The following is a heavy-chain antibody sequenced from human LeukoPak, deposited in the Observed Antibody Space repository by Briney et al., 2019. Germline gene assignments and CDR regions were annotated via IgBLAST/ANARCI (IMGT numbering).Heavy chain of an antibody. V-gene: IGHV4-28*06. CDR2: IYYSGTT. Sequence: SETLSLTCAVSGSSIINNNWWGWIRQPPGKGPECIGYIYYSGTTNYNPSLKSRVTMSVDTPKNRFSLRLTSVTALDTAVYYCARMNGEHYDFWGGATWFDPWGQGTLVTVSS. J-gene: IGHJ5*02. CDR3: ARMNGEHYDFWGGATWFDP. D-gene: IGHD3-3*01. CDR1: GSSIINNNW.